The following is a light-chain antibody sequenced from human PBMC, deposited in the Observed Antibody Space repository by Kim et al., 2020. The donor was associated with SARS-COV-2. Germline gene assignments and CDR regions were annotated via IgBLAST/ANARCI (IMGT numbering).Light chain of an antibody. V-gene: IGLV3-1*01. CDR1: KLGDKY. Sequence: SYELTQPPSVSASPGQTASITCSGDKLGDKYACWYQQKPGQSPVLVIYQDSKRPSGIPERFSGSNSGNTATLTISGTQAMDEADYYCQAWDSSPAAVFGG. CDR2: QDS. J-gene: IGLJ2*01. CDR3: QAWDSSPAAV.